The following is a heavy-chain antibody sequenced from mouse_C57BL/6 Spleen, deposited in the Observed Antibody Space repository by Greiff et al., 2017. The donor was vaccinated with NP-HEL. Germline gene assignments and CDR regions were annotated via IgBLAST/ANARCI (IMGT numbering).Heavy chain of an antibody. D-gene: IGHD2-5*01. CDR3: ARTYYSNYAVLFYAMDY. J-gene: IGHJ4*01. Sequence: QVQLQQPGTELVKPGASVKLSCKASGYTFTSYWMHWVKQRPGQSLEWIGNINPSNGGTNYNEKFKSKATLTVDKSSSTAYMQLSSLTSEDSAVYYCARTYYSNYAVLFYAMDYWGQGTSVTVSS. CDR2: INPSNGGT. V-gene: IGHV1-53*01. CDR1: GYTFTSYW.